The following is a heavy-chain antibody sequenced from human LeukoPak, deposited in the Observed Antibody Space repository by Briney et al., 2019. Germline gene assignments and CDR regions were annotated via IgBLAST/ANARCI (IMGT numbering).Heavy chain of an antibody. CDR1: GFTFSSYA. J-gene: IGHJ5*02. D-gene: IGHD4-17*01. V-gene: IGHV3-23*01. CDR2: ISSSGGST. CDR3: AKAAYGDYVNWFDP. Sequence: GGSLRLSRAASGFTFSSYAMSWVRQAPGKGLEWVSAISSSGGSTYYADSVKGRFTISRANSKNTLYLQMNSLRAEDTALYYCAKAAYGDYVNWFDPWGQGTLVTVSS.